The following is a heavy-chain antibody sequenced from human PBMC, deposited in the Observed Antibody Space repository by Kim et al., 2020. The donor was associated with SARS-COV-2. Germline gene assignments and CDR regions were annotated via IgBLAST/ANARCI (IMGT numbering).Heavy chain of an antibody. D-gene: IGHD3-22*01. CDR3: AREGHEGGYLT. Sequence: TRYQQKFQGRLTITRDTSASTAYMELNSLRSEDTAVYYCAREGHEGGYLTWGQGTMVTVSS. V-gene: IGHV1-3*01. J-gene: IGHJ3*01. CDR2: T.